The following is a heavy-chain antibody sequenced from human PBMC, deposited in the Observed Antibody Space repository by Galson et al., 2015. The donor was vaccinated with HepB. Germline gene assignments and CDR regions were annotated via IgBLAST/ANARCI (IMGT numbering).Heavy chain of an antibody. D-gene: IGHD3-10*01. CDR2: INPSGGST. Sequence: TVKVSCKASGYTFTSYYMHWVRQAPGQGLEWMGIINPSGGSTSYAQKFQGRVTMTRDTSTSTVYMELSSLRSEDTAVYYCARDLGVYAFDIWGQGTMVTVSS. J-gene: IGHJ3*02. CDR3: ARDLGVYAFDI. V-gene: IGHV1-46*01. CDR1: GYTFTSYY.